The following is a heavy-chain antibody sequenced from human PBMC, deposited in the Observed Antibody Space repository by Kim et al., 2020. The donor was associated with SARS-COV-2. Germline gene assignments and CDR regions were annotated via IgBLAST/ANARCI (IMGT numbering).Heavy chain of an antibody. Sequence: GGSLRLSCAASGFTVSSNYMSWVRQAPGKGLEWVSVIYSGGSTYYADSVKGRFTISRHNSKNTLYLQMNSLRAEDTAVYYCARGPYLGYCSGGSCSRKLGFDPWGQGTLVTVSS. CDR2: IYSGGST. V-gene: IGHV3-53*04. CDR1: GFTVSSNY. CDR3: ARGPYLGYCSGGSCSRKLGFDP. D-gene: IGHD2-15*01. J-gene: IGHJ5*02.